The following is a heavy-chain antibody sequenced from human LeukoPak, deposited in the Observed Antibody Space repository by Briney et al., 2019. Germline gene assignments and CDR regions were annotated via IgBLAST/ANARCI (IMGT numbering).Heavy chain of an antibody. Sequence: PGGSLRLSCAASGFTFSSYEMNWVRQAPGKGLEWVSYISSSGSTIYYADSVKGRFTISRDNAKNSLYLQMNSLRAEDTAVYYCARELVGATRHAFDIWGQGTMVTVSS. CDR2: ISSSGSTI. D-gene: IGHD1-26*01. CDR1: GFTFSSYE. V-gene: IGHV3-48*03. CDR3: ARELVGATRHAFDI. J-gene: IGHJ3*02.